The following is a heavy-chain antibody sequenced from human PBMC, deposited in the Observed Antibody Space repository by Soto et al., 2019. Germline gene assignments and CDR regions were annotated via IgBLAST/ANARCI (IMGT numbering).Heavy chain of an antibody. D-gene: IGHD2-2*01. Sequence: GGSLRLSCAASGFTFSSYGMHWVRQAPGKGLEWVAVIWYDGSNKYYADSVKGRFTISRDNSKNTLYLQMSSLRAEDTAVYYCAKRKYCPSTTCFDYWGQGTQVTVSS. CDR3: AKRKYCPSTTCFDY. J-gene: IGHJ4*02. V-gene: IGHV3-33*06. CDR2: IWYDGSNK. CDR1: GFTFSSYG.